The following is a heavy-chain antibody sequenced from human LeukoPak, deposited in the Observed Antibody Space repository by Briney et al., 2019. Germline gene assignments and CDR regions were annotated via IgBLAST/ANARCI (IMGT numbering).Heavy chain of an antibody. CDR2: ISAYNGNT. J-gene: IGHJ4*02. D-gene: IGHD3-16*01. CDR3: ARSIGWALSLYYFDY. Sequence: ASVTVSCKASGYTFTSYGISWVRQAPGQGLEWMGWISAYNGNTNYAQKLQGRVTMTTDTSTSTAYMELRSLRSDDTAVYYCARSIGWALSLYYFDYWGQGTLVTVSS. CDR1: GYTFTSYG. V-gene: IGHV1-18*01.